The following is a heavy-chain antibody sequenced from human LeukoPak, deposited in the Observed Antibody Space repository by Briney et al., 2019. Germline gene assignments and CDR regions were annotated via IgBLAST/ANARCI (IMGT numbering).Heavy chain of an antibody. CDR2: ISGSGGST. J-gene: IGHJ4*02. D-gene: IGHD5-24*01. CDR1: GFTFSSYS. V-gene: IGHV3-23*01. CDR3: AKGAVEMATIGDFDY. Sequence: PGGSLRLSCAASGFTFSSYSMNWVRQAPGKGLEWVSAISGSGGSTYYADSVKGRFTISRDNSKNTLYLQMNSLRAEDTAVYYCAKGAVEMATIGDFDYWGQGTLVTVSS.